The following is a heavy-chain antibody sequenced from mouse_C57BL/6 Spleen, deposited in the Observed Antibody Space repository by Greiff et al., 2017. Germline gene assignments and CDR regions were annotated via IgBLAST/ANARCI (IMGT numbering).Heavy chain of an antibody. CDR2: IWSGGST. V-gene: IGHV2-2*01. Sequence: VKLQESGPGLVQPSQSLSITCTVSGFSLTSYGVHWVRQSPGKGLEWLGVIWSGGSTDYNAAFISRLSISKDNSKSQVFFKMNSLQADDTAIYYCASPGSSPYYYAMDYWGQGTSVTVSS. D-gene: IGHD1-1*01. CDR3: ASPGSSPYYYAMDY. J-gene: IGHJ4*01. CDR1: GFSLTSYG.